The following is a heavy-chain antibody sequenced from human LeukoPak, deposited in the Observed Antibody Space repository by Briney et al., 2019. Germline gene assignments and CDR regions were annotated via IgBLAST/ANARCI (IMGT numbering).Heavy chain of an antibody. D-gene: IGHD3-22*01. CDR3: AKGLYYYDSSGYPPDY. V-gene: IGHV3-30*18. CDR2: ISYDGSNK. CDR1: GFTFSSYD. J-gene: IGHJ4*02. Sequence: GGSLRLSCAASGFTFSSYDMHWVRQAPGKGLEWGAVISYDGSNKYYADSVKGRFTISGDNSKNTLHLQMNSLRAEDTAVYYCAKGLYYYDSSGYPPDYWGQGTLVTVSS.